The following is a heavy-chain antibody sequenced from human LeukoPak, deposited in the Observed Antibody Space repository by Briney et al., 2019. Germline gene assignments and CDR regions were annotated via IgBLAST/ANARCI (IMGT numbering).Heavy chain of an antibody. CDR3: ARAAYSGSYHSDY. J-gene: IGHJ4*02. D-gene: IGHD1-26*01. V-gene: IGHV4-61*01. CDR2: IYYSGST. Sequence: PSDTLSLTCTISGGSVNRVSYYWNWLRQPPGKGREWIGYIYYSGSTNYNPSLKSRVTISVDTSKNQFSLKLSSVTAADTAVYYCARAAYSGSYHSDYWGQGTLVTVSS. CDR1: GGSVNRVSYY.